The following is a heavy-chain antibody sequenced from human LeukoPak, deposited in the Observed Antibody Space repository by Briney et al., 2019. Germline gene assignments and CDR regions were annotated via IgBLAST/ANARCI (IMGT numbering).Heavy chain of an antibody. D-gene: IGHD3-10*01. CDR3: RYGSESYGFDY. Sequence: GGSLRLSCAASGFTFSFYWMTCVRQVPGKGLEWVANIKQDGSDKYYVDSVKGRFTISRDNAKNSLYLQMNSLRAEDTAVYYCRYGSESYGFDYWGQGTLVTVSS. V-gene: IGHV3-7*02. CDR1: GFTFSFYW. CDR2: IKQDGSDK. J-gene: IGHJ4*02.